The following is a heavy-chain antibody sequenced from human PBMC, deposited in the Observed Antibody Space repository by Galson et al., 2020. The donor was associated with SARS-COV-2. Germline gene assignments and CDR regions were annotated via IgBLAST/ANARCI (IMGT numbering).Heavy chain of an antibody. CDR3: ARDPGQLDS. D-gene: IGHD2-2*01. CDR1: GGSISSSNW. CDR2: IYHSGST. J-gene: IGHJ4*02. Sequence: SVTLSLTCAVSGGSISSSNWWCWVRQPPGKGLGWVGEIYHSGSTNYNPSLKSLVTISVDKSNNQFSLKLSSVTAADTAVYYCARDPGQLDSWGQGTLLIFSS. V-gene: IGHV4-4*02.